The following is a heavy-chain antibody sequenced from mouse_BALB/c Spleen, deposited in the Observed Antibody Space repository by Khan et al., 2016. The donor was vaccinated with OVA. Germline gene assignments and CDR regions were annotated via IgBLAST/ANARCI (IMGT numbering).Heavy chain of an antibody. CDR1: GYTFTEYT. D-gene: IGHD1-2*01. CDR2: FNPNNGGT. CDR3: TRRDYYAYYWFFDV. V-gene: IGHV1-18*01. J-gene: IGHJ1*01. Sequence: VQLKQSGPELVKPGASVRISCKTSGYTFTEYTMHWVKQSHGKSLEWLGGFNPNNGGTSYNQKFKGKATLPVDKSSSTAYMELRSLTSEDSAVYYCTRRDYYAYYWFFDVWGAGTTVTVSS.